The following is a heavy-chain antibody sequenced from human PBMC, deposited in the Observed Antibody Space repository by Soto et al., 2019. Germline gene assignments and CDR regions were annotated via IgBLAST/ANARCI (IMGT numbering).Heavy chain of an antibody. CDR1: GFTFSSYA. V-gene: IGHV3-23*01. Sequence: GGSLRLSCAASGFTFSSYAMSWVRQAPGKGLEWVSGISGSAGNTYYADSVKGRFTISRDNSKKTLFLQMNNLKGEDTAVYHCATGDKGGIRSWFNPWGQGTLVTVSS. CDR2: ISGSAGNT. J-gene: IGHJ5*02. D-gene: IGHD3-16*01. CDR3: ATGDKGGIRSWFNP.